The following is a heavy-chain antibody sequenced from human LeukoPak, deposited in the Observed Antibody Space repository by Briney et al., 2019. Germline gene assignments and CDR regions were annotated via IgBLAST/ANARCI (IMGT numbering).Heavy chain of an antibody. CDR1: GFTISNYW. V-gene: IGHV3-74*03. J-gene: IGHJ4*02. D-gene: IGHD3-3*01. Sequence: GGSLRLSCVGSGFTISNYWMHWVRQAPGTGLVWVSRIHPDGSITTYADSVKGRFTISRDNAKNTLYLQMNSLRAEDTAVYYCASGGITMAYYWGQGTLVTVSS. CDR3: ASGGITMAYY. CDR2: IHPDGSIT.